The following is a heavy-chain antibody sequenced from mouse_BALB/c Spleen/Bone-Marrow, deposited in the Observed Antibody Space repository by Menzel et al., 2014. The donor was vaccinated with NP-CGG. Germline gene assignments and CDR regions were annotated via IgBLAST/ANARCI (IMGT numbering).Heavy chain of an antibody. CDR2: ILPGSGST. CDR1: GYTFSSYW. J-gene: IGHJ4*01. Sequence: VQLQQSGAELMKPGASVKISCKATGYTFSSYWIEWVKQRPGHGLEWIGEILPGSGSTNYKEKFKGKATFTADTSSNTAYMQLSSLTSEDSAVYYCARSDGYYYAMDYWGQGTSVTVSS. CDR3: ARSDGYYYAMDY. V-gene: IGHV1-9*01. D-gene: IGHD2-3*01.